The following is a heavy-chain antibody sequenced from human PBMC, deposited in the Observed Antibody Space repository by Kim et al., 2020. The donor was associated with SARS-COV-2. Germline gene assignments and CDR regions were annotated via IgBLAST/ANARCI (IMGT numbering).Heavy chain of an antibody. V-gene: IGHV1-18*01. J-gene: IGHJ4*02. Sequence: ASVKVSCKASGYTFTSYGISWVRQAPGQGLEWMGWISAYNGNTNYAQKLQGRVTMTTDTSTSTAYMELRSLRSDDTAVYYCARDIRVVTTVDLDYWGQGTLVTVSS. CDR3: ARDIRVVTTVDLDY. CDR2: ISAYNGNT. CDR1: GYTFTSYG. D-gene: IGHD4-17*01.